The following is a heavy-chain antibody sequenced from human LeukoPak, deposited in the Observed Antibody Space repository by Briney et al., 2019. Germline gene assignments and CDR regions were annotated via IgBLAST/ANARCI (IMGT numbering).Heavy chain of an antibody. CDR2: ISYDGSNK. J-gene: IGHJ4*02. D-gene: IGHD2-15*01. CDR3: AKLVEVVVAATTVGLDY. Sequence: GGSLRLSCTASGFTFSSYGMHWVRQAPGKGLEWVAVISYDGSNKYYADSVKGRYTISRDNSKNTLYLQMNSLRAEDTAVYYCAKLVEVVVAATTVGLDYWGQGTLVTVSS. CDR1: GFTFSSYG. V-gene: IGHV3-30*18.